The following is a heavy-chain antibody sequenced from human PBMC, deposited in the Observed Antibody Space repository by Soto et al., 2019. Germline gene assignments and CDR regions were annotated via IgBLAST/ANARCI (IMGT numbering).Heavy chain of an antibody. Sequence: GGSLRLSCAASGFTFSNAWMNWVRQAPGKGLEWVGRIKSKTDGGTTDYAAPVKGRFTISRGDSKNTLYLQMNSLKTEDTAVYYCTTDYAGYCSSTSCYALIGLPYYYYGMDVWGQGTTVTVSS. D-gene: IGHD2-2*01. CDR2: IKSKTDGGTT. V-gene: IGHV3-15*07. CDR1: GFTFSNAW. CDR3: TTDYAGYCSSTSCYALIGLPYYYYGMDV. J-gene: IGHJ6*02.